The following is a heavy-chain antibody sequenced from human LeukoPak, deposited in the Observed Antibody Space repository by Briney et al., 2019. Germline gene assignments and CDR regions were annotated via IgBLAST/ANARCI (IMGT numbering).Heavy chain of an antibody. CDR1: GFTFSTAW. J-gene: IGHJ4*02. D-gene: IGHD6-13*01. V-gene: IGHV3-7*04. Sequence: GGTLRLSCAASGFTFSTAWMSWVRQTPGKGLEWVANIKQDGSEKYYVDSVKGRFTISRDNAKNSLYLQMNSLRAEDTAVYYCARNHDPSYSSSLPYYFDYWGQGTLVTVSS. CDR2: IKQDGSEK. CDR3: ARNHDPSYSSSLPYYFDY.